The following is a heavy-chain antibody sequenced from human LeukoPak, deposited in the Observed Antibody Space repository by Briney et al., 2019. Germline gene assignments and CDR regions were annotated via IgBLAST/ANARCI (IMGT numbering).Heavy chain of an antibody. CDR2: VDPEDGET. Sequence: GATVKLSCKASGYTFTYYYMHWVQQAPGKGLEWMGRVDPEDGETIYAEKFLGRVTITADTSTDTAYMELSSLRSEDTAVYYCATIGELLDYWGQGTLVTVSS. CDR1: GYTFTYYY. V-gene: IGHV1-69-2*01. J-gene: IGHJ4*02. CDR3: ATIGELLDY. D-gene: IGHD1-26*01.